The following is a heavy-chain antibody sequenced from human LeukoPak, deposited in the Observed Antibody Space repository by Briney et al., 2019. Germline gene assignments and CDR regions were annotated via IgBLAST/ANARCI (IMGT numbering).Heavy chain of an antibody. CDR3: ATVKAGSGRSLFDY. J-gene: IGHJ4*02. V-gene: IGHV1-2*02. Sequence: ASVKVSCEASGYTFTGYYMHWVRQAPGQGLEWMGWINPNSGGTNYAQKFQGRVTMTRDTSISTAYMELSRLRSDDTAIYYCATVKAGSGRSLFDYWGQGTLVTVSS. CDR1: GYTFTGYY. D-gene: IGHD6-19*01. CDR2: INPNSGGT.